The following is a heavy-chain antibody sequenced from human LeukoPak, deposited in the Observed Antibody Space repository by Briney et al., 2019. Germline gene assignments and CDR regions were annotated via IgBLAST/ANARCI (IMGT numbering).Heavy chain of an antibody. CDR3: ARGGDYSNYVGY. Sequence: GGSLRLSCAASGFTFSNYGMHWVRQAPGKGLERVAFIRSDSRSKNYADSVKVRFTISRDNSKNTLYLQMNSLRAEDTAVYSCARGGDYSNYVGYWGQGTLVTVSS. J-gene: IGHJ4*02. CDR1: GFTFSNYG. V-gene: IGHV3-30*02. D-gene: IGHD4-11*01. CDR2: IRSDSRSK.